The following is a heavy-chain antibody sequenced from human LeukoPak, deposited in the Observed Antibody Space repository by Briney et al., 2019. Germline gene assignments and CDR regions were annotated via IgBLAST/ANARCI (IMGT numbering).Heavy chain of an antibody. D-gene: IGHD1-26*01. CDR2: AYYSGST. CDR1: GGSISYHY. J-gene: IGHJ4*02. CDR3: AREKYGGSNDY. V-gene: IGHV4-59*11. Sequence: SETLSLTCAVSGGSISYHYWSWIRQPPGQGLEWIGNAYYSGSTKYNPSLKSRVTISVDTSKNELSLRLSSVTAADTDMYYCAREKYGGSNDYWGQGILVTVSS.